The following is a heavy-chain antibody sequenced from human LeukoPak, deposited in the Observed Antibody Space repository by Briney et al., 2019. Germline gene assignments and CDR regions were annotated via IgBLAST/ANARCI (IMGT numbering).Heavy chain of an antibody. J-gene: IGHJ4*02. CDR2: IYHSGST. Sequence: SETLSLTCTVSGYSISSGYYWGWIRQPPGKGLEWIGSIYHSGSTYYNPSLKSRVTISVDTSKNQFSLKLNSVTAADTAVYCARVTPGCSRTTCYMDSWGQGTLVTVSS. CDR3: RVTPGCSRTTCYMDS. D-gene: IGHD2-2*01. V-gene: IGHV4-38-2*02. CDR1: GYSISSGYY.